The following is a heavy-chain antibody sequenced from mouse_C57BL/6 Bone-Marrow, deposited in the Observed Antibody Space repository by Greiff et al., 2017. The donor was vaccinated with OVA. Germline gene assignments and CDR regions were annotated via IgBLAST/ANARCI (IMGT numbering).Heavy chain of an antibody. J-gene: IGHJ2*01. CDR1: GYAFSSSW. CDR3: ARWGSNYRYYFDY. D-gene: IGHD2-5*01. CDR2: IYPGDGDT. Sequence: VQLQQSGPELVKPGASVKISCKASGYAFSSSWMNWVKQRPGTGLEWIGRIYPGDGDTNYNGKFKGKATLTADKSSSTAYMQLSSLTSEDSAVYFGARWGSNYRYYFDYWGQGTTLTVSS. V-gene: IGHV1-82*01.